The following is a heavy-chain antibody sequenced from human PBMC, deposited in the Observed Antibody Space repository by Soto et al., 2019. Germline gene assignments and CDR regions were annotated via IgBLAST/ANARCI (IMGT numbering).Heavy chain of an antibody. V-gene: IGHV1-2*04. CDR2: INPNSGGT. J-gene: IGHJ6*02. D-gene: IGHD2-2*01. CDR3: GRELLVPAASGTEYYYYGMDV. Sequence: AASVKVSCKASGYTFTGYYMHWVRQAPGQGLEWMGWINPNSGGTNYAQKFQGWVTMTRDTSISTAYMEMSRLRSDDTAVYYCGRELLVPAASGTEYYYYGMDVWGQGTTVTVSS. CDR1: GYTFTGYY.